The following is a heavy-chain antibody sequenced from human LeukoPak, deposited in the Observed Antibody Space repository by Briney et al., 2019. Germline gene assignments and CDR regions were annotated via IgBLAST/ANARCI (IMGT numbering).Heavy chain of an antibody. CDR1: GVNFINVW. CDR3: TTLGQRDYFSY. Sequence: GGPLRLSCAASGVNFINVWMSWVRQAPGKGLEWVGRIKSKTDGGTTDYAAPVKGRFTISRDESKNTLYLQMNSLTTEDTAVYYCTTLGQRDYFSYWGQGTLVTVSS. J-gene: IGHJ4*02. V-gene: IGHV3-15*01. CDR2: IKSKTDGGTT.